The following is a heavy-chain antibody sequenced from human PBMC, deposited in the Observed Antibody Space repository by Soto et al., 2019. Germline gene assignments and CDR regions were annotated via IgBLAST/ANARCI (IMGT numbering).Heavy chain of an antibody. CDR3: ARDPEDEDGMDV. CDR2: INPSGGST. CDR1: GYTFTSYY. V-gene: IGHV1-46*01. J-gene: IGHJ6*02. Sequence: ASVKVSCKASGYTFTSYYMHWVRQAPGQGLEWMGIINPSGGSTSYAQKFQVRVTMTRDTSTSTVYMELSSLRSEDTAVYYCARDPEDEDGMDVWGQGTTVTVSS.